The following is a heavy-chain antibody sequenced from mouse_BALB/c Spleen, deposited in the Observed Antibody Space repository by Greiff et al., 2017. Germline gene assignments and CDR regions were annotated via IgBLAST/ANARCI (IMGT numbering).Heavy chain of an antibody. CDR1: GFNIKDTY. CDR3: ARRGYDYDAFDY. V-gene: IGHV14-3*02. Sequence: VHVKQSGAELVKPGASVKLSCTASGFNIKDTYMHWVKQRPEQGLEWIGRIDPANGNTKYDPKFQGKATITADTSSNTAYLQLSSLTSEDTAVYYCARRGYDYDAFDYWGQGTTLTVSS. D-gene: IGHD2-4*01. J-gene: IGHJ2*01. CDR2: IDPANGNT.